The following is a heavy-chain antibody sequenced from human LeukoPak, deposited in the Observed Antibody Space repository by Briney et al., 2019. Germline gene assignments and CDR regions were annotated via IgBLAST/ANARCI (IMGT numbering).Heavy chain of an antibody. J-gene: IGHJ3*02. Sequence: SSETLSLTCTVSGGSISSYYWSWIRQPPGKGLEWIGYIYYSGSTNYNPSLKSRVTISVDTSKNQFSLKLSSVTAADTAVYYCARAFGTIVAERAFDIWGQGTMVTVSS. CDR1: GGSISSYY. D-gene: IGHD5-12*01. V-gene: IGHV4-59*01. CDR3: ARAFGTIVAERAFDI. CDR2: IYYSGST.